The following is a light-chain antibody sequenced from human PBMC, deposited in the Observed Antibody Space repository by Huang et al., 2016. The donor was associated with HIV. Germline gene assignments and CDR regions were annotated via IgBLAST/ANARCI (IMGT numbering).Light chain of an antibody. V-gene: IGKV3-20*01. CDR2: GAS. Sequence: EIVLTQSPGTLSLSPGERATLSCRASQSVSNNYLAWYQKKPGQAPRLLIYGASSRATGIPDRFSGSGSGTGFTLTISRLEPEDFAVYFCQQYGTLLTFGGGTKVEI. CDR3: QQYGTLLT. CDR1: QSVSNNY. J-gene: IGKJ4*01.